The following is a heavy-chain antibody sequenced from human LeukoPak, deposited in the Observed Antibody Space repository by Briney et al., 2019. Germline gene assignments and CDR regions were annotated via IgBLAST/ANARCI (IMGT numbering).Heavy chain of an antibody. CDR3: ARGGIAARLYYHYMDV. D-gene: IGHD6-6*01. CDR1: GYTFTGYY. V-gene: IGHV1-2*02. Sequence: ASVKVSCKASGYTFTGYYMHWVRQAPGQGLEWMGWINPNSGGTNYAQKFQGRVTMTRDASISTAYMELSRLRSDDTAVYYCARGGIAARLYYHYMDVWGKGTTVTVSS. CDR2: INPNSGGT. J-gene: IGHJ6*03.